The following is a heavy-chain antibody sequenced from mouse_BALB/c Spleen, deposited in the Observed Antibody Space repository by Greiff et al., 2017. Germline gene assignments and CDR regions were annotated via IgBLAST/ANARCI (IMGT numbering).Heavy chain of an antibody. D-gene: IGHD2-3*01. Sequence: EVKLVESGGGLVQPGGSRKLSCAASGFTFSSFGMHWVRQAPEKGLEWVAYISSGSSTIYYADTVKGRFTISRDNPKNTLFLQMTSLRYEDTAMYYCARNGYYPYYAMDYWGQGTSVTVSS. CDR1: GFTFSSFG. J-gene: IGHJ4*01. V-gene: IGHV5-17*02. CDR2: ISSGSSTI. CDR3: ARNGYYPYYAMDY.